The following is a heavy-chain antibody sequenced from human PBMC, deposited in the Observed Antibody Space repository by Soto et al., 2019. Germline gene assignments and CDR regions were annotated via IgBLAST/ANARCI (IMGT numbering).Heavy chain of an antibody. CDR1: GFTFSNYA. CDR3: AKNQPSWATRAAFDY. Sequence: GGSLRLSCAASGFTFSNYAMNWVRQAAGKGLEWVSGISGGSGDSTFYADSVKGRFTISRDNSKNTLHLQMNSLRTEDTAVYYCAKNQPSWATRAAFDYWGQGTLVTVSS. D-gene: IGHD2-2*01. J-gene: IGHJ4*02. V-gene: IGHV3-23*01. CDR2: ISGGSGDST.